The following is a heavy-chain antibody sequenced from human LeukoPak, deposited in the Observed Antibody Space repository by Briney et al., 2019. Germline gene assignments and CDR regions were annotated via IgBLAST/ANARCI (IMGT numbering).Heavy chain of an antibody. J-gene: IGHJ1*01. V-gene: IGHV4-30-4*01. D-gene: IGHD2-2*01. CDR3: ARLTKSSTDYPRFFQH. Sequence: PSQTLSLTCSVADGSFGSGGYYWSCVGPAPGKGLELIVYINRSGGTYYNPSLKTRLTISLDTSKNQFSLKLSSVTAADTAVYYWARLTKSSTDYPRFFQHWGQGTLVTVSS. CDR1: DGSFGSGGYY. CDR2: INRSGGT.